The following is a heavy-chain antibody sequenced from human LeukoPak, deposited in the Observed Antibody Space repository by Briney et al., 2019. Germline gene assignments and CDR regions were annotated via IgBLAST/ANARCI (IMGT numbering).Heavy chain of an antibody. CDR2: IGIPGDT. V-gene: IGHV3-13*01. J-gene: IGHJ3*02. Sequence: GGSLRLSCAASGFTFSSSDMHWVRQPTGEGLEWVAAIGIPGDTYYLNSVKGRFTISRDNAKNSLYLQMSSLRAGDTAVYYCAKGKSTSCYHAFDIWGQGTRVTVSP. CDR3: AKGKSTSCYHAFDI. CDR1: GFTFSSSD. D-gene: IGHD2-2*01.